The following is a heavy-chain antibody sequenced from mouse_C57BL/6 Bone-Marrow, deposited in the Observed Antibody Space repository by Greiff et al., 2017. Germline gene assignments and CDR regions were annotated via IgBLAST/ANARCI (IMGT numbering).Heavy chain of an antibody. CDR3: AFDDYGGFAD. J-gene: IGHJ3*01. D-gene: IGHD2-4*01. V-gene: IGHV1-64*01. Sequence: QVQLQQPGAELVKPGASVQLSCKASGYTFTSYWMHWVKQRPGQGLEWIGMLHPNSGSTNYNEKFKSKATLAVVKSSSTAYMQLSSLTSEDSAVYYCAFDDYGGFADWGQGTLVTVSA. CDR1: GYTFTSYW. CDR2: LHPNSGST.